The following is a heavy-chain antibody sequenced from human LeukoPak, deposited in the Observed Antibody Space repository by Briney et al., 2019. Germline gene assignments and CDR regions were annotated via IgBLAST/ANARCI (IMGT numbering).Heavy chain of an antibody. D-gene: IGHD3-3*01. CDR2: IYSGGST. V-gene: IGHV3-53*01. Sequence: GSLRLSCAASGFTVSSNYMSWVRQAPGKGLEWVSVIYSGGSTYYADSVKGRFTISRDNSKNTLYLQMNSLRAEDTAVYYCAAPDPTYYDFWSGYYAFDIWGQGTMVTVSS. CDR3: AAPDPTYYDFWSGYYAFDI. CDR1: GFTVSSNY. J-gene: IGHJ3*02.